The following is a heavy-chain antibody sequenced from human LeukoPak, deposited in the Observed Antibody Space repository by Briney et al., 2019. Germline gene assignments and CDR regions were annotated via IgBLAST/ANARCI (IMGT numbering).Heavy chain of an antibody. V-gene: IGHV4-59*01. CDR3: ATYSSTWGWFDP. Sequence: SETLSLTCTVSGGSLGSYYWSWIRQPPGKGLEWIGYIYFSGSTNYNPSLKSRVTISVDTSKNQFSLTLSSVTAADTAVYFCATYSSTWGWFDPWGQGTLVTVSS. CDR2: IYFSGST. D-gene: IGHD6-13*01. CDR1: GGSLGSYY. J-gene: IGHJ5*02.